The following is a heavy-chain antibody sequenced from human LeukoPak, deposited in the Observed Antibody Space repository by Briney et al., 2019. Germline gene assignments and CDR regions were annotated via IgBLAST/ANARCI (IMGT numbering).Heavy chain of an antibody. CDR3: ARGGWYPESFQH. CDR1: GGSISSFY. V-gene: IGHV4-59*01. J-gene: IGHJ1*01. CDR2: IFSSGST. Sequence: KPSETLSLTCTVSGGSISSFYWSWIRQPPGKGLEWIGYIFSSGSTNYNPSLKSRVTISVDTSKNQFSLKLSSVTAADTAVYYCARGGWYPESFQHWGQGALVTVSS. D-gene: IGHD6-19*01.